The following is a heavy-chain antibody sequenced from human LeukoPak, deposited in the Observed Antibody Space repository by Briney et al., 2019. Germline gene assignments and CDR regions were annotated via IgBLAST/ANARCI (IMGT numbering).Heavy chain of an antibody. J-gene: IGHJ4*02. CDR3: ARAVGNILAAARAYYFDY. D-gene: IGHD6-13*01. CDR1: GYTFTSYY. CDR2: INASGGST. V-gene: IGHV1-46*01. Sequence: ASVKVSCKASGYTFTSYYMHWVRQAPGQGLEWMGIINASGGSTSYAQKFQGRVTMTRDTSTSTVYMELSSLRSEDTAVYYCARAVGNILAAARAYYFDYWGQGTLVTVSS.